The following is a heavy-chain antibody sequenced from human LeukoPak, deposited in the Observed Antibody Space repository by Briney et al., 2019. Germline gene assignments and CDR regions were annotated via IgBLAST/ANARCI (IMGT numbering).Heavy chain of an antibody. D-gene: IGHD2-2*01. CDR2: ISSSTGNT. Sequence: ASVKVSCKASGYNFNTYGISWVRQAPGQGLEWMGWISSSTGNTKYAQKLQDRVTMTTDTSTSTAYLYLRNLRSDDTAVYYCGRLPLGYCSSTSCWDWGQEPLVTVSS. V-gene: IGHV1-18*01. CDR1: GYNFNTYG. CDR3: GRLPLGYCSSTSCWD. J-gene: IGHJ4*02.